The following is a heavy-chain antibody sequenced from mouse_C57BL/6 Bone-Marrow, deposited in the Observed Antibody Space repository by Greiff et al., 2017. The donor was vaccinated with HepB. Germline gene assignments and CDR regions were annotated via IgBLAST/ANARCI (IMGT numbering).Heavy chain of an antibody. J-gene: IGHJ4*01. CDR2: ISSGSSTI. CDR3: ARPPMDY. Sequence: DVQLVESGGGLVKPGGSLKLSCAASGFTFSDYGMHWVRQAPEKGLEWVAYISSGSSTIYYADTVKSRFTISRDNAKNTLFLQRTSLRSEDTAMYYCARPPMDYWGQGTSVTVSP. CDR1: GFTFSDYG. V-gene: IGHV5-17*01.